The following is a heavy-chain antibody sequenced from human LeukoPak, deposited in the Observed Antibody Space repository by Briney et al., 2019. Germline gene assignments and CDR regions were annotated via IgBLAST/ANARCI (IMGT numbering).Heavy chain of an antibody. CDR1: GYTFTSYG. J-gene: IGHJ4*02. CDR2: ISAYNGNT. V-gene: IGHV1-18*01. CDR3: AKDPIVVVPGPWEN. Sequence: ASVRVSCKASGYTFTSYGISWVRQAPGQGLEWMGWISAYNGNTNYAQKLQGRVTMTTDTSTSTAYMELRSLRSDDTAVYYCAKDPIVVVPGPWENWGQGTLVTVSS. D-gene: IGHD2-2*01.